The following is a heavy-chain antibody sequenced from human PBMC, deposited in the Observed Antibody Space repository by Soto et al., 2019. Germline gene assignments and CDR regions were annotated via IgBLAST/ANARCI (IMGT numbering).Heavy chain of an antibody. CDR1: GFTFRSFT. CDR3: ARERGYCTNRCPLGMDV. V-gene: IGHV3-21*01. J-gene: IGHJ6*02. CDR2: ISSNSAYI. D-gene: IGHD2-8*01. Sequence: KSGGSLRLSCAASGFTFRSFTMNWVRQAPGKGLEWVSTISSNSAYIYYTDALRGRFTISRDNAKNSLHLQMNSLRAEDTAVYYCARERGYCTNRCPLGMDVWGQGTTVTVSS.